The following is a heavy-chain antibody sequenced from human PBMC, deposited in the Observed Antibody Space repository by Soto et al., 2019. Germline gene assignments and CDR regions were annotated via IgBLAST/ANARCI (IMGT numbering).Heavy chain of an antibody. Sequence: GGSLRLSCAASVFTFDDYAMHWVRQVPGKGLEWVSGINWNSGSICYADSVKGRFAISRDNAKNSLHLQMNSLRAEDTAFYYCVKDESINWYSGHFRHWGQGTMVTVSS. CDR3: VKDESINWYSGHFRH. CDR1: VFTFDDYA. V-gene: IGHV3-9*01. J-gene: IGHJ1*01. D-gene: IGHD6-13*01. CDR2: INWNSGSI.